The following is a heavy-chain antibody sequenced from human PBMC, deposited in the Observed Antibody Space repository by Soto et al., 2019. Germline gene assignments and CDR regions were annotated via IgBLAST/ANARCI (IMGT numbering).Heavy chain of an antibody. CDR1: GDSISNNKW. V-gene: IGHV4-4*02. J-gene: IGHJ4*02. Sequence: SETLSLTCSVSGDSISNNKWWSWVRQPPGKGLEWIGEMHHIGSIHYNPSLKSRATLSVDKSRNQFSLKLTSVTAADTAVYYCARRYGYYFDYWGQGTLVTVSS. CDR2: MHHIGSI. D-gene: IGHD3-9*01. CDR3: ARRYGYYFDY.